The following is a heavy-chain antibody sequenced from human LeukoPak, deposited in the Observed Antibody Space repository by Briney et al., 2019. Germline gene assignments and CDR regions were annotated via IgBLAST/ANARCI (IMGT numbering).Heavy chain of an antibody. CDR1: GFPFSSYR. D-gene: IGHD5-12*01. CDR3: ARDGYRAAAYYGMDV. CDR2: ISSSSSYI. Sequence: PGGSLRLSCAASGFPFSSYRMNWVRQAPGEGLEWVSSISSSSSYIYYADSGNGRITITRDNANNSLYLQMSSLRAEDTAVYYCARDGYRAAAYYGMDVWGQGTTVTVSS. J-gene: IGHJ6*02. V-gene: IGHV3-21*01.